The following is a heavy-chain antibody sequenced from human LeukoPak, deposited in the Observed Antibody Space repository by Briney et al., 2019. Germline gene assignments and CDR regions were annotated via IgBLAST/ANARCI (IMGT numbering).Heavy chain of an antibody. V-gene: IGHV1-18*01. CDR2: INPYNGNI. CDR3: ARGGSSGWYGVGAFDV. Sequence: GASVKVSCKTSGYTFSDYGITWVRQAPGQGLEWIGWINPYNGNINSAQKLQGRVIMTTDTSTTTAHMEMVSLTSDDTAVYYCARGGSSGWYGVGAFDVWGQGTMVIVSS. CDR1: GYTFSDYG. J-gene: IGHJ3*01. D-gene: IGHD6-19*01.